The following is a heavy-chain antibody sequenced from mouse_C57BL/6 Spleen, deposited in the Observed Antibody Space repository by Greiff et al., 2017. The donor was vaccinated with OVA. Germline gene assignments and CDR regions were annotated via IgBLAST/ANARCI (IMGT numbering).Heavy chain of an antibody. D-gene: IGHD1-2*01. CDR3: ARDRGNYGDFDY. V-gene: IGHV5-4*01. CDR1: GFTFSSYA. J-gene: IGHJ2*01. Sequence: EVQLVESGGGLVKPGGSLKLSCAASGFTFSSYAMSWVRQTPEKRLEWVATISDGGSYTYYPDNVKGRFTISRDNAKNNLYLQMSHLKSEDTAMYYCARDRGNYGDFDYWGQGTTLTVSS. CDR2: ISDGGSYT.